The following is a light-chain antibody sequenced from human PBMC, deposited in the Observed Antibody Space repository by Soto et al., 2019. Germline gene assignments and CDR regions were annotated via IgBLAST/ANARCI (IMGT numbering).Light chain of an antibody. J-gene: IGLJ3*02. V-gene: IGLV1-40*01. Sequence: QSVLTQPPSVSGAPGQRVTISCTGSSSNIGAGYGVHWYQQLPGTAPKLLIYGNSNRPSGVPDRFSGSKSGTSASLAITGLQAEDEGDYYCQSYDSSLSGWVFGGGTKLTVL. CDR2: GNS. CDR1: SSNIGAGYG. CDR3: QSYDSSLSGWV.